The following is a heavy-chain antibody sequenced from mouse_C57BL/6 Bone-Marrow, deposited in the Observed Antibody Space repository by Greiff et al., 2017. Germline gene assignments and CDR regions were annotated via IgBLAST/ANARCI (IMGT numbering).Heavy chain of an antibody. D-gene: IGHD2-12*01. CDR3: AGRGAYYSYYYAMDF. CDR2: IYPGDGDT. V-gene: IGHV1-82*01. J-gene: IGHJ4*01. CDR1: GYAFSSSW. Sequence: VQLQQSGPELVKPGASVKISCKASGYAFSSSWMNWVKQRPGKGLEWIGRIYPGDGDTNYNGKFKGKATLTADKSSSTAYMQLSSLTSEDSAVXFGAGRGAYYSYYYAMDFWGQGTSVTVSS.